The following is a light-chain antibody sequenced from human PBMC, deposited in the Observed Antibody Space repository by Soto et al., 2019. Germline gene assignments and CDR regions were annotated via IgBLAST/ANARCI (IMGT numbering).Light chain of an antibody. J-gene: IGKJ5*01. CDR1: QSVSTSF. Sequence: VLTQSPGTLSLSPGERATLSCRASQSVSTSFLAWYQQKPGQAPRLLIYGASSRATGIPDRFSGSGSGTDFTLTISRLEPEDFAVYYCQQYGSSPTFGQGTRLEIK. CDR2: GAS. V-gene: IGKV3-20*01. CDR3: QQYGSSPT.